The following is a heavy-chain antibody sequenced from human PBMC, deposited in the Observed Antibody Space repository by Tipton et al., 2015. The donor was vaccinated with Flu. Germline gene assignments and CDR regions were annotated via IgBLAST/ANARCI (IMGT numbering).Heavy chain of an antibody. J-gene: IGHJ4*02. V-gene: IGHV4-38-2*01. CDR1: GYSISSGYY. CDR2: IYHSGST. D-gene: IGHD3-22*01. CDR3: AGQRLILDDSSGYYDY. Sequence: TLSLTCAVSGYSISSGYYWGWIRQPPGKGLEWIGSIYHSGSTYYNPSLKSRVAISVDTSKNQFSLKLSSVTAADTAVYYCAGQRLILDDSSGYYDYWGQGTLVTVS.